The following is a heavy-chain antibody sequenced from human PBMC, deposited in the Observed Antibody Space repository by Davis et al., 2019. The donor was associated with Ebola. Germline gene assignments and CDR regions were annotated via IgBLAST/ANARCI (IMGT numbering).Heavy chain of an antibody. CDR3: AKDRGLGGYTYFDY. D-gene: IGHD5-18*01. J-gene: IGHJ4*02. Sequence: GESLKISCAASAFTFSLFAMHWVRQAPGKGLQWVAVVSYDGRHKYYADSVEGRFTISRDNSRNTLYLQMNNLRADDTALYYCAKDRGLGGYTYFDYWGQGTLVTVSS. CDR2: VSYDGRHK. V-gene: IGHV3-30*04. CDR1: AFTFSLFA.